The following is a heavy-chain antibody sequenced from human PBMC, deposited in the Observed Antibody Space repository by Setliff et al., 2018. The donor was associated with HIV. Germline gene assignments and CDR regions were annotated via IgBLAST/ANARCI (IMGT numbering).Heavy chain of an antibody. Sequence: GGSLRLSCAASGVTFSSYAMSWVRQAPGKGLEWVSVISSSGGNTHYADSVKGRFTISRDNSKNTLCLQMNSLRAEDTAVYYCATFPITIFGVVGVRDVWGQGTTVTV. CDR2: ISSSGGNT. D-gene: IGHD3-3*01. CDR1: GVTFSSYA. J-gene: IGHJ6*02. V-gene: IGHV3-23*01. CDR3: ATFPITIFGVVGVRDV.